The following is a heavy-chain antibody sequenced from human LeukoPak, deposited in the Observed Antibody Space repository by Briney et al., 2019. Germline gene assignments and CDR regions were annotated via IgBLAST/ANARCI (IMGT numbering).Heavy chain of an antibody. CDR3: ARGPHDCSGGSCYGFDP. D-gene: IGHD2-15*01. CDR2: IYYSGST. CDR1: GGSISSYY. J-gene: IGHJ5*02. V-gene: IGHV4-59*01. Sequence: SETLSLTCTVSGGSISSYYWSWIRQPPGKGLEWIGYIYYSGSTNYNPSLKSRVTISVDTSKNQFSLKLSSVTAADTAVYYCARGPHDCSGGSCYGFDPWGQGTLVTVSS.